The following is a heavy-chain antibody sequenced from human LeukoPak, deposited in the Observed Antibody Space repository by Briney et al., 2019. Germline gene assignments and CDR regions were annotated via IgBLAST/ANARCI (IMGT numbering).Heavy chain of an antibody. D-gene: IGHD3-9*01. CDR1: GFTFSSYW. V-gene: IGHV3-7*01. CDR3: ARDRLLTYYDILTGYSEYYYYYMDV. J-gene: IGHJ6*03. Sequence: GSLRLSCAASGFTFSSYWMSWVRQAPGKGLEWVANIKQDGSEKYYVDSVKGRFTTSRDNAKNSLYLQMNSLRAEDTAVYYCARDRLLTYYDILTGYSEYYYYYMDVWGKGTTVTVSS. CDR2: IKQDGSEK.